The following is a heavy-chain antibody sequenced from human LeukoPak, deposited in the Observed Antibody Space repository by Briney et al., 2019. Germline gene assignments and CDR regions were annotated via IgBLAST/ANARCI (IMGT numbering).Heavy chain of an antibody. J-gene: IGHJ4*02. CDR1: GFTFSSYG. D-gene: IGHD6-19*01. CDR3: AREAVAGTMAY. V-gene: IGHV3-33*01. Sequence: PGGSLRLSCAASGFTFSSYGMHWVRQAPGKGLEWVAVIWYDGSNKYYADSVKGRFTISRDNSKNTPYLQMNSLRAEDTAVYYCAREAVAGTMAYWGQGTLVTVSS. CDR2: IWYDGSNK.